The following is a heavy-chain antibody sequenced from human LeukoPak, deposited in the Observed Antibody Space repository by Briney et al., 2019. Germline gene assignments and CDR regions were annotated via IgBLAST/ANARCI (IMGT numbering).Heavy chain of an antibody. CDR1: GFTLSSYA. V-gene: IGHV3-23*01. CDR2: MSARGGST. Sequence: PGGSLRHSCAPSGFTLSSYAMTGVRQAPGMGREWVSAMSARGGSTYIADSVKGGLTNSRDNSNNTLYLQLNSLRVEDTAVYYCATGSGGGYSSGSAFDYWGQGTLVTVSS. J-gene: IGHJ4*02. CDR3: ATGSGGGYSSGSAFDY. D-gene: IGHD6-19*01.